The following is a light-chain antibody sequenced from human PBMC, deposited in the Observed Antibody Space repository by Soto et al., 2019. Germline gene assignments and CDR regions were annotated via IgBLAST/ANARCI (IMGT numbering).Light chain of an antibody. CDR1: NSNIGAGYD. CDR3: QSYDSSLSGYVV. V-gene: IGLV1-40*01. CDR2: GNN. Sequence: QSVLTQPPSVSGAPGQRVIISCTGSNSNIGAGYDVHWYQQLPGTAPKLLIYGNNKRPSGVPDRFSGSKSGTSASLAIAGLQAEDEADYYCQSYDSSLSGYVVFGGGTKLTVL. J-gene: IGLJ2*01.